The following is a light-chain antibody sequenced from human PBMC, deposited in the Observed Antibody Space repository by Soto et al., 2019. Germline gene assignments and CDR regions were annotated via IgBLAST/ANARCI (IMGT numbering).Light chain of an antibody. J-gene: IGLJ3*02. V-gene: IGLV2-14*01. CDR3: SSYTSSWTLV. Sequence: QSALNQPASVSGSPGQSITFSCTGTSTDVGGYKYVSWFQQHPDKAPKLLIYEVSNRPSGVSNRFSGSKSGNTASLTISGLQAEEEADYYCSSYTSSWTLVFGGWTKLTVL. CDR1: STDVGGYKY. CDR2: EVS.